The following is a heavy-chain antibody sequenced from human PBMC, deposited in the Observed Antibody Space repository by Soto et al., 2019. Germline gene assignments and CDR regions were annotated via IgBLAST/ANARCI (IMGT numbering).Heavy chain of an antibody. D-gene: IGHD3-9*01. J-gene: IGHJ6*03. V-gene: IGHV1-18*01. CDR1: GYTFTSYG. CDR3: ARDLYNVNILTGYSRIDYYYYYSMDV. Sequence: ASVKVSCKASGYTFTSYGISWVRQAPGQGLEWMGWISAYNGNTNYAQKLQGRVTMTTDTSTSTAYMELRSLRSDDTAVYYCARDLYNVNILTGYSRIDYYYYYSMDVWGKGTTVTVSS. CDR2: ISAYNGNT.